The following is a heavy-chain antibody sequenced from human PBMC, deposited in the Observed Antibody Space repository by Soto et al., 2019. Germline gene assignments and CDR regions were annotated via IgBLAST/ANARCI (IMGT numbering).Heavy chain of an antibody. J-gene: IGHJ4*02. CDR1: GFTFSSYG. D-gene: IGHD2-2*01. CDR3: AKESSTKPDY. Sequence: GGSLRLSCAASGFTFSSYGMHWVRQAPGKGLEWVAVISYDGSNKYYADSVKGRFTISRDNSKNTLYLQMNSLRAEDTAVYYCAKESSTKPDYRGQGTLVTVSS. CDR2: ISYDGSNK. V-gene: IGHV3-30*18.